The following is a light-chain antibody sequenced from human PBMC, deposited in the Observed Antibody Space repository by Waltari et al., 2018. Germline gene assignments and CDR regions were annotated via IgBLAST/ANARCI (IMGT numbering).Light chain of an antibody. CDR1: QTITGSW. V-gene: IGKV3-20*01. CDR3: QQYDGSVVT. J-gene: IGKJ4*01. Sequence: EIVLTQSPGTLSVSPGERVTVSCRASQTITGSWLTWYHQKPGQAPRLLIYCASNRAPGIPDRFSGSGSGTDFTLTISRLEPEDSAVYYCQQYDGSVVTFGGGTKVDIK. CDR2: CAS.